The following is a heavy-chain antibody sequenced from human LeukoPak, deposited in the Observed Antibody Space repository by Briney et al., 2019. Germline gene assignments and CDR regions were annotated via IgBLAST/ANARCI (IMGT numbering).Heavy chain of an antibody. J-gene: IGHJ4*02. Sequence: GGSLRLSCAASGFTFSDYYMSWIRQAPGKGLEWVSYISSSGSTIYYADSVKGRFTISRDNAKNSLYLQMNSLGAEDTAVYYCARSKVEMATIIDYWGQGTLVTVSS. CDR3: ARSKVEMATIIDY. CDR1: GFTFSDYY. D-gene: IGHD5-24*01. CDR2: ISSSGSTI. V-gene: IGHV3-11*04.